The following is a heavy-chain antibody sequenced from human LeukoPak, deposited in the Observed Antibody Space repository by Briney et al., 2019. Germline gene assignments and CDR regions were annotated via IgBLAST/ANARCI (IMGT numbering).Heavy chain of an antibody. CDR2: ISGGGETT. J-gene: IGHJ4*02. D-gene: IGHD2-8*01. CDR1: GFTFSSYG. Sequence: PGGSLRLSCAASGFTFSSYGMGWVRQAPGKWLEWVSSISGGGETTYYADSVKGRFPISRDNSKNMLYLQMNSLRAEDTAVYYCAKDCDGCMMTFDNWGQGTLVTVSS. CDR3: AKDCDGCMMTFDN. V-gene: IGHV3-23*01.